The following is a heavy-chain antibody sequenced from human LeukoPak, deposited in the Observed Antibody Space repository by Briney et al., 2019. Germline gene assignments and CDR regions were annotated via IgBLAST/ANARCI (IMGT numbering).Heavy chain of an antibody. CDR2: IGSGGVDT. V-gene: IGHV3-23*01. J-gene: IGHJ4*02. Sequence: GGSLRLSCGASGFILGKYAMSWVRQAPGKGLEWVSGIGSGGVDTIYADSVKGRFTISRDNSKNTLSLRMGSLRADDTAIYFCARYLRDSGTSRVTLDHWGQGTLVIVSS. CDR1: GFILGKYA. D-gene: IGHD2-2*01. CDR3: ARYLRDSGTSRVTLDH.